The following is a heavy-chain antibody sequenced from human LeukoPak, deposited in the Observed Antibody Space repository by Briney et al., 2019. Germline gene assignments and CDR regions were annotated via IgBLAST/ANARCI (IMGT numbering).Heavy chain of an antibody. V-gene: IGHV3-23*01. J-gene: IGHJ4*02. CDR2: ISGSGGST. CDR3: ASDIVVVAATPSSGRDY. D-gene: IGHD2-15*01. Sequence: GGSLRLSCAASGFTFSSYGMSWVRQAPGKGLEWVSAISGSGGSTYYADSVKGRFTISRDNSKNTLYLQMNSLRAEGTVVYYCASDIVVVAATPSSGRDYWGQGTLVTVSS. CDR1: GFTFSSYG.